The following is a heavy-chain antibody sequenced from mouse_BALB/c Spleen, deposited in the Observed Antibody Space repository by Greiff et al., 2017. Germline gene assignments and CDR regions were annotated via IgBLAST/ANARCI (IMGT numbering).Heavy chain of an antibody. CDR3: ARGLYYYGSSSYYFDY. V-gene: IGHV5-6-5*01. CDR2: ISSGGST. Sequence: EVMLVESGGGLVKPGGSLKLSCAASGFTFSSYAMSWVRQTPEKRLEWVASISSGGSTYYPDSVKGRFTISRDNARNILYLQMSSLRSEDTAMYYCARGLYYYGSSSYYFDYWGQGTTLTVSS. J-gene: IGHJ2*01. CDR1: GFTFSSYA. D-gene: IGHD1-1*01.